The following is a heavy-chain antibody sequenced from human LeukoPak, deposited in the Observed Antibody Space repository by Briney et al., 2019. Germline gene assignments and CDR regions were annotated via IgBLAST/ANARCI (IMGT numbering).Heavy chain of an antibody. J-gene: IGHJ4*02. CDR3: ASGLAVAGFGLFDY. V-gene: IGHV1-2*06. CDR2: INPNSGGT. CDR1: GYTFTGYY. D-gene: IGHD6-19*01. Sequence: GASVKVSCKASGYTFTGYYMHWVRQAPGQGLEWMGRINPNSGGTNYAQKFQGRVTMTRDTSISTAYMELSRLRSDDTAVYYCASGLAVAGFGLFDYWGQGTLVTVPS.